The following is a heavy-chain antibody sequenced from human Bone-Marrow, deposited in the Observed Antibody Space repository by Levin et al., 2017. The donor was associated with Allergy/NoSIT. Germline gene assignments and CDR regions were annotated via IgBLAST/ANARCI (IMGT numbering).Heavy chain of an antibody. CDR2: IYYSGST. CDR3: ATHFGSGFDP. Sequence: PSETLSLTCIVSGGSINSYYWSWIRQPPGKGLEWIGYIYYSGSTNYNPSLKSRVTISLDTSKNQLYLKLSSVTAADTAVYYCATHFGSGFDPWGQGTLVSVSS. J-gene: IGHJ5*02. D-gene: IGHD3-10*01. CDR1: GGSINSYY. V-gene: IGHV4-59*08.